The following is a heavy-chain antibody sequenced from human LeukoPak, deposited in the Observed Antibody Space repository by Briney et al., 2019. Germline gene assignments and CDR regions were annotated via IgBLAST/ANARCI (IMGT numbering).Heavy chain of an antibody. J-gene: IGHJ4*02. D-gene: IGHD4-23*01. Sequence: GGSLRLSCAASGFTFSTYAMIWVRQAPGKGLEWVSVIYSGGSTYYADSVKGRFTISRDNSKNTLYLQMNSLRAEDTAVYYCARAPSRWLIDYWGQGTLVTVSS. CDR1: GFTFSTYA. CDR3: ARAPSRWLIDY. CDR2: IYSGGST. V-gene: IGHV3-53*01.